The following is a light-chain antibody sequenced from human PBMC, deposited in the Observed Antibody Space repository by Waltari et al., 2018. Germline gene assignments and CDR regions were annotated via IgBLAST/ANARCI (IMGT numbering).Light chain of an antibody. Sequence: DFVMTQSPDSLAVSLGERATINCKSSQIVLFDSNNKNYLAWYQQKPGQPPKALIYWASTRESGVPDRFSGSGSGTEFTLTISSLQAEDVAIYYCQQYYNLPLTFGGGTKVEIK. J-gene: IGKJ4*01. CDR2: WAS. CDR1: QIVLFDSNNKNY. CDR3: QQYYNLPLT. V-gene: IGKV4-1*01.